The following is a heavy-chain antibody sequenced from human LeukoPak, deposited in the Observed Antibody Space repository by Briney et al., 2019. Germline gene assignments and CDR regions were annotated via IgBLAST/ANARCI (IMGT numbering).Heavy chain of an antibody. D-gene: IGHD4-23*01. Sequence: AETLSLTCSVSGGSISSSTFYWGWIRQSRGKGLEWIGSFYYRGSPYYDSSLKSRVTISVDTSKNQFSLRLSSVTAADTPVYYCGRLYGGDSGVGAFDIWGQGTMVTVSS. CDR1: GGSISSSTFY. CDR2: FYYRGSP. V-gene: IGHV4-39*01. CDR3: GRLYGGDSGVGAFDI. J-gene: IGHJ3*02.